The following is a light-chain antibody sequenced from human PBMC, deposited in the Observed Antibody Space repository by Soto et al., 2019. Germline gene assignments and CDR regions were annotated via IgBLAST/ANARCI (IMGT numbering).Light chain of an antibody. CDR3: KSYAGSNTYV. J-gene: IGLJ1*01. CDR2: GNI. CDR1: SSNIGAGYD. Sequence: QTVLTQPPSVSGAPGQRVTISCTGSSSNIGAGYDVHWYQQRPGTAPKLLIFGNINRPSGVPDRFSGSKSGTSASLAITGLQAEDEGDYFCKSYAGSNTYVFGSGTKLTVL. V-gene: IGLV1-40*01.